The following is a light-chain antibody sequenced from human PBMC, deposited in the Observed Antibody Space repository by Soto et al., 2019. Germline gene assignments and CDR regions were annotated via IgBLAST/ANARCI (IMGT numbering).Light chain of an antibody. CDR2: TAS. J-gene: IGKJ2*01. Sequence: EIVLTQSPGTLSLSPGERATLSCRASQSLASNYLAWYQQKPGQAPRLLIYTASTRATGIPDRFSGSGSGTDFTRTISRLEPEDFAVYYCQHYESSLPSYTFGQGTKLEVK. V-gene: IGKV3-20*01. CDR3: QHYESSLPSYT. CDR1: QSLASNY.